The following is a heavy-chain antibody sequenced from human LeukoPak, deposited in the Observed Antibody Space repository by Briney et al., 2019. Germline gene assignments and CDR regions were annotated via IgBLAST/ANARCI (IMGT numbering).Heavy chain of an antibody. V-gene: IGHV3-74*01. CDR2: INGDGSST. CDR1: GFTFSTYW. Sequence: PGGPLRLSCAASGFTFSTYWMHWVRQAPGKGLVWVSRINGDGSSTNYADSVKGRFTISRDNAKNTLYLQMNSLRAEDTAVYYCAKTLQAVAGTEIDYWGQGTLVTVSS. J-gene: IGHJ4*02. D-gene: IGHD6-19*01. CDR3: AKTLQAVAGTEIDY.